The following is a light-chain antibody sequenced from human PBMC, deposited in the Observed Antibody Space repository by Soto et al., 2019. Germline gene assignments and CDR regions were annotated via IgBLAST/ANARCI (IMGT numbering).Light chain of an antibody. Sequence: DIQMTQSPSTLSASVGDRVTITCRASQSISSWLAWYQQKPGKAPKLLIYDASSLESGVPSRFSGSGSGTDFTLTISNLQPEDFATYYCQQSYSTFKTLGQGTKVDIK. CDR2: DAS. J-gene: IGKJ1*01. CDR1: QSISSW. V-gene: IGKV1-5*01. CDR3: QQSYSTFKT.